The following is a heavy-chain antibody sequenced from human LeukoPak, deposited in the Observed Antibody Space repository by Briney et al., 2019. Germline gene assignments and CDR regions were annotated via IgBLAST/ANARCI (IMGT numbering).Heavy chain of an antibody. Sequence: GGFLRLSCAASGFTFGSYAMSWVRQAPGKGLEWVSGISAGGGTTYYADSVKGRFTVSGDGSKNTLYLQMNSLRAEDTAVYYCAKLFQYSSSWYDYRGQGTLVTVSS. CDR2: ISAGGGTT. CDR1: GFTFGSYA. D-gene: IGHD6-13*01. J-gene: IGHJ4*02. CDR3: AKLFQYSSSWYDY. V-gene: IGHV3-23*01.